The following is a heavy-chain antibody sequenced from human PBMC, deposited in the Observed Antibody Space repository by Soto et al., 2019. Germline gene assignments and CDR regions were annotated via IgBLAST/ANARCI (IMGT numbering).Heavy chain of an antibody. V-gene: IGHV3-33*06. CDR3: AKDSSGYFEWFDP. D-gene: IGHD3-22*01. CDR2: ICYDGGNK. J-gene: IGHJ5*02. CDR1: GFTFISYG. Sequence: GGSLRLSWAASGFTFISYGMHWVRQAPGKGLEWVAVICYDGGNKYYADSVKGRFTISRDNSKNTLYLQMNSLRAEDTAVYYCAKDSSGYFEWFDPWGQGTLVTVSS.